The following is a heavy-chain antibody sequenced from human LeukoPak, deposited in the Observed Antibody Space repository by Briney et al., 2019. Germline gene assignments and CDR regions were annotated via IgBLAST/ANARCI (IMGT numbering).Heavy chain of an antibody. V-gene: IGHV4-38-2*02. CDR2: IYHSGST. Sequence: SETLSLTCAVSGYSISSGYYWGWIRQPPGKGLEWIGSIYHSGSTYYNPSLKSRVTISVDTSKNQFSLKLSYVTAADTAVYYCAREPAVRGVIGRRFDPWGQGTLVTVSS. J-gene: IGHJ5*02. CDR1: GYSISSGYY. CDR3: AREPAVRGVIGRRFDP. D-gene: IGHD3-10*01.